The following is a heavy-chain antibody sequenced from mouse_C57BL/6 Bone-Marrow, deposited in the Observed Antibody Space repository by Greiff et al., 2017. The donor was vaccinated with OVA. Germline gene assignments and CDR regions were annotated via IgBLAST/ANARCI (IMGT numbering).Heavy chain of an antibody. V-gene: IGHV5-17*01. CDR1: GFTFSDYG. CDR2: ISSGSSTT. D-gene: IGHD3-2*02. J-gene: IGHJ2*01. CDR3: ARELRLPLFDY. Sequence: EVQLVESGGGLVKPGGSLKLSCAASGFTFSDYGMHWVRQAPETGLEWVANISSGSSTTSYADKVKGRFTISRDNAKNTLFLQMTSLRSEDTAMYYCARELRLPLFDYWGQGTTLTVSS.